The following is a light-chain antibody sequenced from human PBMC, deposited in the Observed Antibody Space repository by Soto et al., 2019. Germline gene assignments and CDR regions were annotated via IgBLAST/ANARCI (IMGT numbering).Light chain of an antibody. CDR2: AAS. CDR3: QKYSSVPV. CDR1: QGIRNF. J-gene: IGKJ3*01. Sequence: DIRMTQSPTSLSASVGDRVTITCRASQGIRNFVAWYQQKPGKPPKLLIYAASTLQSGVPSRFSGSGSGTDFTLTINSLQPEDVATYSCQKYSSVPVFGPGTKVEI. V-gene: IGKV1-27*01.